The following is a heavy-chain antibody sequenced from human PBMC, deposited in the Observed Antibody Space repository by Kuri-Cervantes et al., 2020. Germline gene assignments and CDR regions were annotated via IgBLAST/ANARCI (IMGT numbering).Heavy chain of an antibody. CDR3: TTGARVYETLAGMDV. D-gene: IGHD5/OR15-5a*01. CDR2: IKSKADGGTT. V-gene: IGHV3-15*01. CDR1: GFTLSKAW. Sequence: GRSLRLSCPPSGFTLSKAWMTWVRQAPGKGMEWVGSIKSKADGGTTDYGAPVNARFTISRDDSKNTLYLQMNSLTTEDTSVYYCTTGARVYETLAGMDVWGQGTTVTVSS. J-gene: IGHJ6*01.